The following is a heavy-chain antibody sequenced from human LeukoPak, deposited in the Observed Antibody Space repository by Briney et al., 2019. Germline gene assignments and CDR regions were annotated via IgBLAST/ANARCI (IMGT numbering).Heavy chain of an antibody. V-gene: IGHV3-30-3*01. J-gene: IGHJ4*02. D-gene: IGHD4-17*01. Sequence: PGGSLRLSCAASGFTFSSYAMHWVRQAPGKGLEWVAVISYDGSNKYYADSVKGRFTISRDNSKNTLYLQMSSLRAEDTAVYYCARDGRSRYVYGDYEGYFDYWGQGTLVTVSS. CDR1: GFTFSSYA. CDR3: ARDGRSRYVYGDYEGYFDY. CDR2: ISYDGSNK.